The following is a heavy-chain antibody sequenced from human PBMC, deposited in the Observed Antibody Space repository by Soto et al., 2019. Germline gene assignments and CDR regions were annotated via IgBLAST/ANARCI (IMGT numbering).Heavy chain of an antibody. V-gene: IGHV3-23*01. Sequence: GGSLRLACAVSGFTFSNYGMTWVRQAPGKGLEWVTLMSGNGGRIVYADSVKGRFTISRDNSKNTLYLQMNSLRLEDTAVYYCVKDPVSGGSGGAWFDYCGQGTLVTISS. J-gene: IGHJ4*02. CDR3: VKDPVSGGSGGAWFDY. CDR1: GFTFSNYG. D-gene: IGHD2-21*02. CDR2: MSGNGGRI.